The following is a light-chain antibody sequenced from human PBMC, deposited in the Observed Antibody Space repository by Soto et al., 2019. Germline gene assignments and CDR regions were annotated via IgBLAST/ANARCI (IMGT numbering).Light chain of an antibody. CDR1: HHVDIY. J-gene: IGKJ5*01. CDR3: QQRKYWPPLT. CDR2: DAS. Sequence: EAVLTQSPATLSLSPGETATLSCLASHHVDIYVAWYQQNPGQAPRLLIYDASNRATGIPARFSGSGSGTDFTLTISSLEPEDFAVYYCQQRKYWPPLTFGQGTRLE. V-gene: IGKV3-11*01.